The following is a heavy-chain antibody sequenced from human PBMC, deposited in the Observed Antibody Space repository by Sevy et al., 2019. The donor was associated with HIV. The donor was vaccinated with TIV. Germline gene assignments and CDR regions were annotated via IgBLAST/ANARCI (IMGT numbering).Heavy chain of an antibody. CDR2: MNPNSGNT. V-gene: IGHV1-8*01. CDR3: ASSSAHYYYYGMDV. CDR1: GYTFTSYD. Sequence: ASVKVSCKASGYTFTSYDINWVRQATGQGLEWMRWMNPNSGNTGYAQKFQGRVTMTRNTSISTAYMELSSLRSEDTAVYYCASSSAHYYYYGMDVWGQGTTVTVSS. J-gene: IGHJ6*02. D-gene: IGHD3-3*01.